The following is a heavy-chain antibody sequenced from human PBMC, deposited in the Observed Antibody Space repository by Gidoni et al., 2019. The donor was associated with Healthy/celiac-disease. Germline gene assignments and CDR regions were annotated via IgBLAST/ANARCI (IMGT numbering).Heavy chain of an antibody. V-gene: IGHV1-46*01. Sequence: QVQLVQSGAEVKTPAASVKVSCTASGYTFTSYYMHWVRQAPGQGLEWMGIINPSGGRTSYEQKFQGRVTMTRDTSTSTVYMELSSLRSEDTAVYYCAIGGLIAAVAENWFDPWGQGTLVTVSS. J-gene: IGHJ5*02. D-gene: IGHD6-6*01. CDR1: GYTFTSYY. CDR2: INPSGGRT. CDR3: AIGGLIAAVAENWFDP.